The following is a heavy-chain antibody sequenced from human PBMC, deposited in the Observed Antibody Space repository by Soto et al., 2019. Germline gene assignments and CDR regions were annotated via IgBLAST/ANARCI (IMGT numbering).Heavy chain of an antibody. Sequence: EVQLVESGGGLVQPGESLRLSCAASGLTVNSNYMSWVRQAPGKGLEWVSILHSGGTTFYADSVKGRFTISTDSSKNTLYLQMNRLRDEETAVYFCARASTVTTVFDYWGQGTLVTSSS. CDR3: ARASTVTTVFDY. J-gene: IGHJ4*02. V-gene: IGHV3-66*01. D-gene: IGHD4-17*01. CDR1: GLTVNSNY. CDR2: LHSGGTT.